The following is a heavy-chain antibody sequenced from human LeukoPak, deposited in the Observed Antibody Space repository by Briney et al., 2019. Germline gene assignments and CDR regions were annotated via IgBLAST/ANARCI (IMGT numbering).Heavy chain of an antibody. CDR3: AREYYYYYMDV. V-gene: IGHV3-7*01. CDR1: GFTFSTYW. Sequence: GGSLRLSCAASGFTFSTYWMSWVRQAPGKGLEWVANIKQDGSEKYYVDSVKGRFTISRDNAKNSLYLQMNSLRAEDTAVYYCAREYYYYYMDVWGKGTTVTVSS. J-gene: IGHJ6*03. CDR2: IKQDGSEK.